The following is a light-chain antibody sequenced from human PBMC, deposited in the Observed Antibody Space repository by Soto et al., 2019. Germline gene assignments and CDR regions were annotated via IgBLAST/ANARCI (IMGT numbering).Light chain of an antibody. CDR2: EGT. Sequence: QSALTQPASVSGAPGQSSSVSCTGTNNLVSWYQQHPGKAPKVVVYEGTKRPSGVSNRFSGSNSGGTASLTISGLQAKDEASYFCCAYVGARSYVFGPGTKV. CDR1: NNL. CDR3: CAYVGARSYV. J-gene: IGLJ1*01. V-gene: IGLV2-23*01.